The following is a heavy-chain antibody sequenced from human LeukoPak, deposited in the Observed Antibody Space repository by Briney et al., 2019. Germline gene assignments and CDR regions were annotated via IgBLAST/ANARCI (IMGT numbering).Heavy chain of an antibody. CDR3: AKGGSSGYYASEGAFDI. CDR2: ISYDGSNK. CDR1: GFTFSKYG. D-gene: IGHD3-22*01. J-gene: IGHJ3*02. V-gene: IGHV3-30*18. Sequence: GGSLRLSCATSGFTFSKYGMPWVRQAPGRGLDWVAVISYDGSNKYYADSVKGRFTISRDNSKNTLYLQMNGLRAEDTAVYYCAKGGSSGYYASEGAFDIWGQGTMVTVSS.